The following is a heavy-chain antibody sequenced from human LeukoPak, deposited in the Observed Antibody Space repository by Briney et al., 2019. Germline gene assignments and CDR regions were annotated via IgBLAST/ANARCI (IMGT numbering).Heavy chain of an antibody. D-gene: IGHD3-10*01. CDR2: IYYTGST. V-gene: IGHV4-61*01. CDR3: ARHNYGWVGYNPHWYY. Sequence: SETLSLTCTVSGGSVSSSNYYWSWIRQPPGKGLEWIGNIYYTGSTNYNPSLESRVTISADTSKNEFSLKLKSVTAADAAMYYCARHNYGWVGYNPHWYYWCQGILVTVSS. J-gene: IGHJ4*02. CDR1: GGSVSSSNYY.